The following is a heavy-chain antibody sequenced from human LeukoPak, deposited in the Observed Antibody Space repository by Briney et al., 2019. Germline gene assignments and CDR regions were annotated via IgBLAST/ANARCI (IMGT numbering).Heavy chain of an antibody. CDR1: GGSFSGYY. Sequence: SETLSLTCAVYGGSFSGYYWSWIRQPPGKGLEWIGEINHSGSTNYNPSLKSRVTISVDTSKNQFSLKLSSVTAADTAVYYCARAAGALTYYYGSGRFDPWGQGTLVTVSS. J-gene: IGHJ5*02. D-gene: IGHD3-10*01. CDR2: INHSGST. CDR3: ARAAGALTYYYGSGRFDP. V-gene: IGHV4-34*01.